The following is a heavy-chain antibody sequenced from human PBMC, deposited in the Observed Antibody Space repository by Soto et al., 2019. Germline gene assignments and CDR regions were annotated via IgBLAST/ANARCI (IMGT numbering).Heavy chain of an antibody. CDR1: GCSISSSNW. CDR2: IYHSGST. J-gene: IGHJ4*02. V-gene: IGHV4-4*02. CDR3: ASIAPALMPQTNRDY. Sequence: PSETLSLSCGVSGCSISSSNWWSWIRQPPGKGLEWIGEIYHSGSTNYNPSLKSRVTISVDKSKNQFSLKLSSVTAADTAVYYCASIAPALMPQTNRDYWGQGTLVTVSS. D-gene: IGHD6-13*01.